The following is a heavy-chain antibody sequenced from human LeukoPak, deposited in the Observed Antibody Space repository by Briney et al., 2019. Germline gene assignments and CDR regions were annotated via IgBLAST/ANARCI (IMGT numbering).Heavy chain of an antibody. D-gene: IGHD2-21*02. V-gene: IGHV3-74*01. J-gene: IGHJ4*02. CDR1: GFTFSGSW. CDR2: IIGDGSGA. Sequence: PGGSLRLFCAASGFTFSGSWMHWVRQTPGKGLVWVSRIIGDGSGANYADSVKGRFTISRDNAKNTVYLQMNSLRDEDTAVYYCARFVMVTAGDYWGQGTLVTVSS. CDR3: ARFVMVTAGDY.